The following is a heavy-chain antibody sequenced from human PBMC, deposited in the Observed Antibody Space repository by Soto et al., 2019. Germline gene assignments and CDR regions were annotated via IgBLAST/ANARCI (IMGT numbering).Heavy chain of an antibody. CDR1: GGTFSSYA. D-gene: IGHD6-13*01. CDR2: IIPIFGTA. Sequence: SVKVSCKASGGTFSSYAISWVRQAPGQGLEWMGGIIPIFGTANYAQKFQGRVTITADESTSTAYMELSSLRSEDTAVYYCARTASERTYSSSWYHHYYYYYGMDVWGQGTTVT. V-gene: IGHV1-69*13. J-gene: IGHJ6*02. CDR3: ARTASERTYSSSWYHHYYYYYGMDV.